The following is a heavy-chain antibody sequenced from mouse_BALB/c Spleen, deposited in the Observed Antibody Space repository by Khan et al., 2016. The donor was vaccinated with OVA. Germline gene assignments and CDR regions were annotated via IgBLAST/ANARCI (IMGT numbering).Heavy chain of an antibody. CDR2: IWSDGST. J-gene: IGHJ4*01. CDR3: ARQPYYHYNIMDY. D-gene: IGHD2-10*01. V-gene: IGHV2-6-1*01. Sequence: VKLMESGPGLVAPSQSLSITCTISGFSLTNYGVHWVRQPPGKGLEWLVVIWSDGSTTYNSALKSRLSISKDNSKSQVLLKMNSLQTDDTAMYYCARQPYYHYNIMDYWGQGTSVTVSS. CDR1: GFSLTNYG.